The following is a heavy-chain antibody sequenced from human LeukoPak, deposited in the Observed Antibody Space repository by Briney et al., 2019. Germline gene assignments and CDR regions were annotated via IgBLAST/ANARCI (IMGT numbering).Heavy chain of an antibody. D-gene: IGHD3-9*01. V-gene: IGHV4-61*01. J-gene: IGHJ5*02. CDR3: AREMAYYDILTGYYRDGWFDP. CDR2: IYYSGST. Sequence: PSETLSLTCTVSGGSVSSGSYYWSWIRQPPGKGLEWIGYIYYSGSTNYNPSLKSRVTISVGTSKNQFSLKLSSVTAADTAVYYCAREMAYYDILTGYYRDGWFDPWGQGTLVTVSS. CDR1: GGSVSSGSYY.